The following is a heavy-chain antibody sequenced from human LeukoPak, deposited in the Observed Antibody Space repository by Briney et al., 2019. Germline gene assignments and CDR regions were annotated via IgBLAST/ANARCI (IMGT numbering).Heavy chain of an antibody. J-gene: IGHJ6*02. Sequence: GGSLRLSCAASGFTFSSQAMSWVRQAPGKGLEWVSSISGSGGSTYYADSVKGRFTISRDNAKNSLYLQMNSLRVEDTAVYYCARVLLWFGEALDYGMDVWGQGTTVTVSS. CDR3: ARVLLWFGEALDYGMDV. CDR2: ISGSGGST. D-gene: IGHD3-10*01. V-gene: IGHV3-23*01. CDR1: GFTFSSQA.